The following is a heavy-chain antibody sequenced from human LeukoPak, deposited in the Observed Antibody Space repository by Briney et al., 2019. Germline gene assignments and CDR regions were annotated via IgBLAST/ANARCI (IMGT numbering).Heavy chain of an antibody. CDR2: ISGSGSTI. CDR3: ARAPVGLKADAFDI. Sequence: GGSLRLSCAASGFTFSSYSVNWVRQAPGKGLEWVSYISGSGSTIYYADSVKGRFTISRDNAKNSLYLQVNSLRDEDTAVYYCARAPVGLKADAFDIWGQGTMVTVSS. D-gene: IGHD1-26*01. V-gene: IGHV3-48*02. J-gene: IGHJ3*02. CDR1: GFTFSSYS.